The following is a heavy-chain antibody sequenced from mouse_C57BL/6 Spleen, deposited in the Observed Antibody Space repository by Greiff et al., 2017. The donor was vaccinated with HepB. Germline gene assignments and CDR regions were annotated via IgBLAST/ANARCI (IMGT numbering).Heavy chain of an antibody. Sequence: VKLQESGPGLVAPSQSLSITCTVSGFSFTSYAISWVRQPPGKGLEWLGVIWTGGGTNYNSALKSRLSISKDNSKSQVFLKMNSLQTDDTARYYCARNNYYGSSYDYYAMDYWGQGTSVTVSS. J-gene: IGHJ4*01. D-gene: IGHD1-1*01. CDR2: IWTGGGT. V-gene: IGHV2-9-1*01. CDR3: ARNNYYGSSYDYYAMDY. CDR1: GFSFTSYA.